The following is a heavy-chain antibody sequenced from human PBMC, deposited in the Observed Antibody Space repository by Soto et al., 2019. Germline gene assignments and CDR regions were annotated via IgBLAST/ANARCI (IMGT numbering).Heavy chain of an antibody. CDR1: GGLFSSFA. CDR2: IIPVLGTT. D-gene: IGHD3-16*01. J-gene: IGHJ4*02. CDR3: ARGGGPYVWFNEF. Sequence: QEHLVQSGPEVKRPGSSVKVSCKDSGGLFSSFAISWVRQAPGQGLEWLGGIIPVLGTTNYAEKFQGRVTITADESTNTAYMELSSLRSGDTAMYYCARGGGPYVWFNEFWGQGTLVTVSS. V-gene: IGHV1-69*01.